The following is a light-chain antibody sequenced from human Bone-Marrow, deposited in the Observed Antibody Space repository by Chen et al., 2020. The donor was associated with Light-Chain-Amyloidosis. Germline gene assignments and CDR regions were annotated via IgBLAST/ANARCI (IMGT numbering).Light chain of an antibody. J-gene: IGLJ3*02. CDR2: DDS. V-gene: IGLV3-21*02. Sequence: SYVLTQPSSVSVAPGQTATIACGGNNIGSTSVHWYQQTPGQAPLLVVYDDSDRPSGIPERLYGSNYGNTATLNISRVEAGDEADYYCQVWDRSSDRPVFGGGTKLTVL. CDR3: QVWDRSSDRPV. CDR1: NIGSTS.